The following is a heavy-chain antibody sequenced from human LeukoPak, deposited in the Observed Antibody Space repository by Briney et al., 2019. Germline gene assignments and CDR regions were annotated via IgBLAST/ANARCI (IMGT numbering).Heavy chain of an antibody. CDR1: GGSVSSGSYY. CDR3: ARRGYSYGTIGY. CDR2: IYYSGST. V-gene: IGHV4-61*01. Sequence: SETLSLTCTVSGGSVSSGSYYWSWIRQPPGKGLEWIGYIYYSGSTNYNPSLKSRVTISVDTSKNQFSLKLSSVTAADTAVYYCARRGYSYGTIGYWGQGTLVTVSS. D-gene: IGHD5-18*01. J-gene: IGHJ4*02.